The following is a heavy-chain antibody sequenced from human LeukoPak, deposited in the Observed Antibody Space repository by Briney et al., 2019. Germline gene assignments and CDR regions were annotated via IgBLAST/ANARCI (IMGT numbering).Heavy chain of an antibody. D-gene: IGHD3-10*01. CDR1: GASFNAYH. CDR2: INHSGGT. Sequence: SSETLSLTCTVYGASFNAYHWNWIRQPPGKGLEWIGAINHSGGTNYNPSLKSRVTVSLDTSKNQFSLKLSAMTAADTAVYYCARESGEPSHSFDYWGQGTLVTVSS. J-gene: IGHJ4*02. V-gene: IGHV4-34*01. CDR3: ARESGEPSHSFDY.